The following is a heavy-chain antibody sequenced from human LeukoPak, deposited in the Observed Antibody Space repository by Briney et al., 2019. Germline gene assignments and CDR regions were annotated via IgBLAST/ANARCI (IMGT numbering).Heavy chain of an antibody. J-gene: IGHJ4*02. Sequence: ASVKVSFKGSGYTFIVYYLNWVRQAPGQGPEWMGWINPNSGVTKYAQKFQGRVTMARDTSISTAYMELSSLRSDDTAVYYCARVWVAGTYYFDYWGQGTLVTVSS. CDR3: ARVWVAGTYYFDY. CDR1: GYTFIVYY. D-gene: IGHD6-19*01. CDR2: INPNSGVT. V-gene: IGHV1-2*02.